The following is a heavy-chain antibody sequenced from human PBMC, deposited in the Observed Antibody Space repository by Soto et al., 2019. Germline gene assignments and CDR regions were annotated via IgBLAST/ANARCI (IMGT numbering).Heavy chain of an antibody. Sequence: ASVKVSCKASGYTFTGYYMHWVRQAPGHGLEWMGWINPNSGGTNYAQKFQGWVTMTMDTSISTAYMELSRLRSDDTAVYYCARAVSFTQSGCCDYCCYYMYVHGRGTTVTVSS. J-gene: IGHJ6*03. CDR1: GYTFTGYY. V-gene: IGHV1-2*04. CDR2: INPNSGGT. CDR3: ARAVSFTQSGCCDYCCYYMYV. D-gene: IGHD6-19*01.